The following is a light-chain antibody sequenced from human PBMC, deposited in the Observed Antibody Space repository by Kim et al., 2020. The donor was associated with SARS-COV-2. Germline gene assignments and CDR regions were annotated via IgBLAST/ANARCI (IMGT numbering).Light chain of an antibody. CDR3: QQSYGISCT. V-gene: IGKV1-39*01. J-gene: IGKJ1*01. Sequence: DIQMTQSPSYLSAYVGDRVTITCRASQSISTYLNWFQQKQGKPPKLLIYAASNLQRGVPSRFSGSGSGTDFTLTISSLQAEDFASYFCQQSYGISCTFFQGTKVDIK. CDR2: AAS. CDR1: QSISTY.